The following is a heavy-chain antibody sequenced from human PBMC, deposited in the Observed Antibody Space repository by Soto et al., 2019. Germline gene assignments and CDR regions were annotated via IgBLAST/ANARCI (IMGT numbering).Heavy chain of an antibody. CDR2: ISAYNGNT. CDR1: GYTPTNYD. D-gene: IGHD1-26*01. CDR3: ARGLYRRGTYSAFDN. J-gene: IGHJ4*02. V-gene: IGHV1-18*01. Sequence: QVPLVQSGPEVKKPGASVKVSCKTSGYTPTNYDIGWVRQAPGQGLEYMGWISAYNGNTNYARKLQDRVTLTTDTSTRTAYMGLRGLQPDDTAIYYCARGLYRRGTYSAFDNGGQGPLVPFPS.